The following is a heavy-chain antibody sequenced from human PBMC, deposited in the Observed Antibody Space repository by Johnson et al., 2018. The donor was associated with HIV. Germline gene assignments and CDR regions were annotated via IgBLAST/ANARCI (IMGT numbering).Heavy chain of an antibody. CDR1: GFSVSDNY. CDR3: ARDLVSLEDAFDI. D-gene: IGHD3-16*02. V-gene: IGHV3-66*01. J-gene: IGHJ3*02. Sequence: VQLVESGGGLIHPGGSLRLSCVASGFSVSDNYMSWVRQAPGKGLEWVSVIYSGGSTYYADSVKGRFTISRDNSKNTLYLQMNSLRAEDTAVYYCARDLVSLEDAFDIWGQGTMVTVSS. CDR2: IYSGGST.